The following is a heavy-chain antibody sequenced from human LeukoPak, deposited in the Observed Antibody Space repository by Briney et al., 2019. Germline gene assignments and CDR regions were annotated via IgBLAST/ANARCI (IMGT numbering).Heavy chain of an antibody. Sequence: GGSLSLPCAASGFTFRNYGMHWVRQAPGKGLEWVAVISRDGLTKYYADSVKGRSTLHRDNSRNTLYLEMNSLRDEDTAVYYCAKEGTWGNWYFDLWGRGTLVIVTS. CDR2: ISRDGLTK. D-gene: IGHD3-16*01. V-gene: IGHV3-30*18. CDR1: GFTFRNYG. CDR3: AKEGTWGNWYFDL. J-gene: IGHJ2*01.